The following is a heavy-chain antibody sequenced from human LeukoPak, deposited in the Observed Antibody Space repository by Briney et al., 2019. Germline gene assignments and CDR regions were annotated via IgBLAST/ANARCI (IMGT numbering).Heavy chain of an antibody. CDR1: GFSISSGYY. V-gene: IGHV4-38-2*01. D-gene: IGHD1-1*01. CDR3: ARRPISTGIDY. Sequence: ASETLSLTCAVSGFSISSGYYWDWIRQPPGKGLEWIGNIYHSGSTYYNPSLKSRVTISVDTSKNQFSLKLTSVTAADTAVYYCARRPISTGIDYWCRGTLVTVSS. CDR2: IYHSGST. J-gene: IGHJ4*02.